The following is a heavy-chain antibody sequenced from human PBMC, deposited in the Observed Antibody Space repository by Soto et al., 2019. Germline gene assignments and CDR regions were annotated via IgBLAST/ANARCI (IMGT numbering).Heavy chain of an antibody. CDR1: GGSISSGGYS. CDR2: IYHSGST. D-gene: IGHD2-15*01. J-gene: IGHJ5*02. Sequence: SETLSLTCAVSGGSISSGGYSWSWIRQPPGKGLEWIGYIYHSGSTYYNPSLKSRVTISVDRSKNQFSLKLSSVTAADTAVYYCARSRSCSGGSCYGWFDPWGQGALVTVSS. V-gene: IGHV4-30-2*01. CDR3: ARSRSCSGGSCYGWFDP.